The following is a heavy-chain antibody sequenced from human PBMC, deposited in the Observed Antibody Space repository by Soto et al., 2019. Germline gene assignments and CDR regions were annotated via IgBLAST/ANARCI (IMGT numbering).Heavy chain of an antibody. CDR2: NSSSGST. CDR3: ARGVLH. Sequence: TMSLTCTVSGGSIGSGGYSWSRIRQHQGTXLEWIXPNSSSGSTYXXTSHKSRVXISVETSRNPFSLIVNSVTAADTAVYYCARGVLHWGQGTLVTVS. CDR1: GGSIGSGGYS. V-gene: IGHV4-31*03. J-gene: IGHJ4*02.